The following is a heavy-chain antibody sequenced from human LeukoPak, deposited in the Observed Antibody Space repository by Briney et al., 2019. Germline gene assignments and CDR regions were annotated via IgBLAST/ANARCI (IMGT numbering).Heavy chain of an antibody. CDR3: AKASAGYWYFDL. Sequence: GGSLRLSCAASGFTFSSYDMNRVRQAPGKGLEWVSSISGSGGSTYYADSVKGRFTISRDNSKNTLYLQMNNLRAEDTAVYYCAKASAGYWYFDLWGRGTLVTVSS. D-gene: IGHD6-13*01. V-gene: IGHV3-23*01. CDR1: GFTFSSYD. CDR2: ISGSGGST. J-gene: IGHJ2*01.